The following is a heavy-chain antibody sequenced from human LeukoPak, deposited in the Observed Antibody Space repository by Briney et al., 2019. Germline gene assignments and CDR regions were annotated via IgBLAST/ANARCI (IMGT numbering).Heavy chain of an antibody. Sequence: PGGSLRLSCAASGFTFSSSAMSWVRQAPGKGLEWVLAISGSGGTTFYADSVKGRFTISRDNSKKTLYLQMNSLRAEDTAVYYCAKRDRGEVRKYYFDYWGQGTLVTVSS. CDR3: AKRDRGEVRKYYFDY. CDR1: GFTFSSSA. CDR2: ISGSGGTT. V-gene: IGHV3-23*01. D-gene: IGHD1-1*01. J-gene: IGHJ4*02.